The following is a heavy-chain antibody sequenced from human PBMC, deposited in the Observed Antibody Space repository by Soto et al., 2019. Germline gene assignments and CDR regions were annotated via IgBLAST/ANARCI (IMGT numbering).Heavy chain of an antibody. CDR2: IKHSGSS. J-gene: IGHJ3*02. CDR1: AGSFSHYY. D-gene: IGHD6-25*01. V-gene: IGHV4-34*01. CDR3: GRGGSSDWQVALDI. Sequence: TSETLSLTCAVYAGSFSHYYWNWIRQSPGKGLEWNGKIKHSGSSNYNPSLRSRVCISVDMSTTQFSLRLTPVTAADTAVYYCGRGGSSDWQVALDIWGQGTMVTVSS.